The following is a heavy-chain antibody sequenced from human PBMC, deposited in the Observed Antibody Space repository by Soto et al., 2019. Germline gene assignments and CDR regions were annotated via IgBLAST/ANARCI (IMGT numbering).Heavy chain of an antibody. CDR1: GGSFSSYY. D-gene: IGHD3-10*01. V-gene: IGHV4-59*01. Sequence: SETLSLTCAVYGGSFSSYYWSWIRQPPGKGLEWIGYIYYSGSTNYNPSLKSRVTISVDTSKNQFSLKLSSVTAADTAVYYCARVWGGAFDFWGQGTMVTVSS. CDR2: IYYSGST. J-gene: IGHJ3*01. CDR3: ARVWGGAFDF.